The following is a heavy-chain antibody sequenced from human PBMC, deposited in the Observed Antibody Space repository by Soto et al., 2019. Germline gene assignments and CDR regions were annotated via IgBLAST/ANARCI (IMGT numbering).Heavy chain of an antibody. CDR2: ISSSGETT. D-gene: IGHD6-13*01. Sequence: EVQLLESGGGLVQPGGSLRLSCAASGFTFSSFAMSWVRQAPGEGLEWVSSISSSGETTYYSDSVKGRFTISRDISKNMVYLQMTSLRAEDTAVYFCVQDWTGNSCPCMVVWGQGTTVTVSS. CDR1: GFTFSSFA. CDR3: VQDWTGNSCPCMVV. V-gene: IGHV3-23*01. J-gene: IGHJ6*02.